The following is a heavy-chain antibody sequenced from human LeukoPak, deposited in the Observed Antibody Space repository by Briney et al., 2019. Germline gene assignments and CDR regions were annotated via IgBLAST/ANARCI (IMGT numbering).Heavy chain of an antibody. CDR2: ISSSSSYI. CDR1: GFTFSSYS. Sequence: GGSLRLSCAASGFTFSSYSMNWGRQAPGGGLEWVSSISSSSSYIYYADSAKGRFTISRDNAKNSLYLQMNSLRAEDRAVYYGATSLLRRPYYYGMDVWGQGTTVTVSS. D-gene: IGHD3-22*01. CDR3: ATSLLRRPYYYGMDV. V-gene: IGHV3-21*01. J-gene: IGHJ6*02.